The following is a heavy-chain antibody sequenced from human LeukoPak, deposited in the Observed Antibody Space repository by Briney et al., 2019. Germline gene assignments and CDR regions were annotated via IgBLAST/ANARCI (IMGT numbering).Heavy chain of an antibody. CDR1: GGSISGSTGH. CDR2: IFYRGSP. D-gene: IGHD1-26*01. J-gene: IGHJ6*02. CDR3: AREISSWELLGYYYYYYGMDV. V-gene: IGHV4-39*07. Sequence: SETLSLTCTVSGGSISGSTGHWGWIRQPPGKGLEWIGSIFYRGSPYYNPSLNSRVTISVDTSKNQFSLKLSSVTAADTAVYYCAREISSWELLGYYYYYYGMDVWGQGTTVTVSS.